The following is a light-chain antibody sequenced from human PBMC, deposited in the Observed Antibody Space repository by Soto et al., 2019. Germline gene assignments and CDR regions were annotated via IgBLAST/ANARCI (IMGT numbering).Light chain of an antibody. CDR1: QTVTSSK. J-gene: IGKJ1*01. Sequence: EIVLTQSTGTLSLSRGERATLSCRVSQTVTSSKLAWYQQRPGQAPRLLIYAASRRATGIPDRFSGSGSGTDFTLTISRLEPEDFAVYYCHQYDTAPRTFGQGTKVEI. V-gene: IGKV3-20*01. CDR3: HQYDTAPRT. CDR2: AAS.